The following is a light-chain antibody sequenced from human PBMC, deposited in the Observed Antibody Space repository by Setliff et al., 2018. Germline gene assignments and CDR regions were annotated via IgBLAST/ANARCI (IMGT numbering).Light chain of an antibody. CDR1: SSDVGGYNY. V-gene: IGLV2-14*01. J-gene: IGLJ2*01. Sequence: QSALTQPASVSGSPGQSITISCTGTSSDVGGYNYVSWYQQHAGKAPKLMIYEVTNRPPGVSDRFSGSRSGNTASLTISGLQAEDEADYYCSSYTTSTTRVFGGGTKGTVL. CDR3: SSYTTSTTRV. CDR2: EVT.